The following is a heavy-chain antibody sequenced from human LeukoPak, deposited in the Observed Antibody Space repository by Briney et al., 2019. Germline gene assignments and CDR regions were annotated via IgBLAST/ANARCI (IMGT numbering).Heavy chain of an antibody. D-gene: IGHD4-17*01. CDR1: GFTFSHAW. J-gene: IGHJ4*02. CDR2: ISGSGGRT. CDR3: ATPPTVTRNY. Sequence: PGGSLRLSCAVSGFTFSHAWMSWVRQAPGKGLEWVSSISGSGGRTHYTDSVKGRFTISRDNSKNTLYLQKNSLRAEDTAVYYCATPPTVTRNYWGQGTLVTVSS. V-gene: IGHV3-23*01.